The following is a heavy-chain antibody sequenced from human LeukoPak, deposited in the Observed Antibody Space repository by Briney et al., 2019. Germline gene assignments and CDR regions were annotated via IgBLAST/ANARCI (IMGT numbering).Heavy chain of an antibody. Sequence: SETLSLTCTVSGGSISSHYWSWIRQPPGKGLEWIGYIYYSGSTNYNPSLKSRVTISVDTSKNQFSLKLSSVTAADTAVYYCASVGSSSWSTFDYWGQGTLVTVSS. CDR1: GGSISSHY. J-gene: IGHJ4*02. V-gene: IGHV4-59*11. CDR3: ASVGSSSWSTFDY. CDR2: IYYSGST. D-gene: IGHD6-13*01.